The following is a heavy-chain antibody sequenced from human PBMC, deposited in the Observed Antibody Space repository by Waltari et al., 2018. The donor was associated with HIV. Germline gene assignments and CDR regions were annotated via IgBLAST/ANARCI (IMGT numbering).Heavy chain of an antibody. J-gene: IGHJ4*02. Sequence: QVQLLQSGPEVRKPGASVKVPCRAFGYNFTGYYMHWVRQAPGQGLEWMGWINPNSGNTHFAQKFKGRVTLTRVTSIRTAYLEMRRLKSDDTAIYYCARDGVGDAAFDYWGQGTLVTVS. D-gene: IGHD1-26*01. V-gene: IGHV1-2*02. CDR2: INPNSGNT. CDR1: GYNFTGYY. CDR3: ARDGVGDAAFDY.